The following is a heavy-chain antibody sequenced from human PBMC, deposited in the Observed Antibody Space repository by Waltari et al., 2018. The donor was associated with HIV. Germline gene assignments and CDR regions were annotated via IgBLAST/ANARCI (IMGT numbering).Heavy chain of an antibody. J-gene: IGHJ4*02. V-gene: IGHV3-30*18. CDR3: AKGYYDSSGYYDY. D-gene: IGHD3-22*01. CDR1: GFTFSSSG. CDR2: ISYDGSNK. Sequence: QVQLVESGGGVVQHGRSLRLSCAASGFTFSSSGLPWLRRAPGKGLEWVAVISYDGSNKDYADSVKGRFTISRDNSKNTLYLQMNSLRAEDTAVYYCAKGYYDSSGYYDYWGQGTLVTVSS.